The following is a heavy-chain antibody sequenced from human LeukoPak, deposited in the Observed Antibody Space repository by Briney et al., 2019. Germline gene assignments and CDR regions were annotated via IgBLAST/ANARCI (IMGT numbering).Heavy chain of an antibody. Sequence: PGGSLRLSCAASGFTFSNYGMDWVRQAPGKGLEWVSCISSSSSSIYYAAAVKGPFTISRDNAKNSLFLQMNSLRAEDTAVYYCARGGAARPDYWGQGTLVTVSS. J-gene: IGHJ4*02. D-gene: IGHD6-6*01. CDR1: GFTFSNYG. V-gene: IGHV3-48*01. CDR3: ARGGAARPDY. CDR2: ISSSSSSI.